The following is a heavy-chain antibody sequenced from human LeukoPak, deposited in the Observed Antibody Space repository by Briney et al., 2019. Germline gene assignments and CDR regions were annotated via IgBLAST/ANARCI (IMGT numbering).Heavy chain of an antibody. CDR2: FDPEDGET. CDR3: ATDGLGSGSHDAFDI. D-gene: IGHD3-10*02. Sequence: ASVKVSCKVSGYTLTELSMHWVRQAPGKGVEWMGGFDPEDGETIYAQKFQGRVTMTEDTSTDTAYMELSSLRSEDTAVYYCATDGLGSGSHDAFDIWGQGTMVTVSS. CDR1: GYTLTELS. J-gene: IGHJ3*02. V-gene: IGHV1-24*01.